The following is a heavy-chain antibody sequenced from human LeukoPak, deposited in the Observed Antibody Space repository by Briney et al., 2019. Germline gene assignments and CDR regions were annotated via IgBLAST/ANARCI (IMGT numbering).Heavy chain of an antibody. CDR2: IKQDGSEK. D-gene: IGHD3-22*01. CDR3: ARDQWSNYYDSSGYYQGAFDI. V-gene: IGHV3-7*01. CDR1: GFTFTSYW. J-gene: IGHJ3*02. Sequence: GGSLRLSCAASGFTFTSYWMSWVRQAPGKGLEWVANIKQDGSEKYYVDSVKGRFTISRDNAKNSLYLQMNSLRAEDTAVYYCARDQWSNYYDSSGYYQGAFDIWGRGTMVTVSS.